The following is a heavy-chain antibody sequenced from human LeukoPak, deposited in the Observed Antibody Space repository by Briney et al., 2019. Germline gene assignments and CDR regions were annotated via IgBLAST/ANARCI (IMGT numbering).Heavy chain of an antibody. V-gene: IGHV3-53*01. Sequence: GGSLRLSCAASGFTVSSNYMSWVRQAPGKGLEWVSVIYSGGSTYYADSVKGRFTISRDSSKNTLYLQMNSLRAEDTAVYYCARSAYYNGRGNYYDYWGQGTLVTVSS. CDR2: IYSGGST. D-gene: IGHD3-22*01. J-gene: IGHJ4*02. CDR3: ARSAYYNGRGNYYDY. CDR1: GFTVSSNY.